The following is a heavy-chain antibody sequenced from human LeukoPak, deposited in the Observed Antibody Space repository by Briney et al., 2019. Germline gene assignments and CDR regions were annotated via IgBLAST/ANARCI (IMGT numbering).Heavy chain of an antibody. Sequence: GGSLRLSCAASGFTFSSYAMSWVRQAPGKGLEWVSAISGSGGSTYYADSAKGRFTISRDKSKNTLYLQMNSLRAEDTAIYYCAKLATVTTWYWFDPWGQGTLVTVSS. D-gene: IGHD4-17*01. J-gene: IGHJ5*02. CDR3: AKLATVTTWYWFDP. V-gene: IGHV3-23*01. CDR1: GFTFSSYA. CDR2: ISGSGGST.